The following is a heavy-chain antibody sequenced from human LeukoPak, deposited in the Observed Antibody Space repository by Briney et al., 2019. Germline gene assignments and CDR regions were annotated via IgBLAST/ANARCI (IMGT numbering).Heavy chain of an antibody. V-gene: IGHV3-30*18. Sequence: GGSLRLSCATSGFTFRSYGMHWVRQAPGRGLEWVAVISYDGSNEYYVDPVKGRFNISRDNSKNTLYLQMHSLRVEDTARYYCAKGGNDFYYYGLDVWGQGTTVTVSS. J-gene: IGHJ6*02. CDR2: ISYDGSNE. CDR3: AKGGNDFYYYGLDV. CDR1: GFTFRSYG. D-gene: IGHD1-1*01.